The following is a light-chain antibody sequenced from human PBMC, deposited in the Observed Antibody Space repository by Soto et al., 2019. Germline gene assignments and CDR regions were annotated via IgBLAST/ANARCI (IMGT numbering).Light chain of an antibody. CDR2: GNS. Sequence: QSVLTQPPSVSGAPGRRVTISCTGSSSNIGAGYDVHWYQQLPGTAPKLLIYGNSNRPSGVPDRFSGSKSGTSASLAITGLQAEDEADYYCQSYDSSLSVNYVFGTGTKVTVL. CDR1: SSNIGAGYD. V-gene: IGLV1-40*01. CDR3: QSYDSSLSVNYV. J-gene: IGLJ1*01.